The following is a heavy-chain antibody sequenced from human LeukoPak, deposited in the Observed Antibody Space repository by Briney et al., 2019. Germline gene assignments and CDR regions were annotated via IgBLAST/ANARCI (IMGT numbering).Heavy chain of an antibody. J-gene: IGHJ4*02. Sequence: SVKVSCKASGGTFSCYAISWVRQAPGQGLEWMGGIIPIFGTANYAQKFQGRVTITTDESTSTAYMELSSLRSEDTAVYYCARGFRGYSSSWYLFDYWGQGTLVTVSS. CDR2: IIPIFGTA. CDR1: GGTFSCYA. D-gene: IGHD6-13*01. CDR3: ARGFRGYSSSWYLFDY. V-gene: IGHV1-69*05.